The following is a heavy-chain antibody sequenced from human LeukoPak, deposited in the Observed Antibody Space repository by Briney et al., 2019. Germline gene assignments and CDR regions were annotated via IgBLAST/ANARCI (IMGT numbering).Heavy chain of an antibody. CDR1: GGSFSGYY. J-gene: IGHJ4*02. V-gene: IGHV4-34*01. CDR2: INHSGST. Sequence: SETLSLTCTVYGGSFSGYYWSWIRQPPGRGLEWIGEINHSGSTNYNPSLKSRVTISVDTSKNQFSLKLSSVTAADTAVYYCASLRDTGIVYWGQGTLVTVSS. CDR3: ASLRDTGIVY. D-gene: IGHD5-18*01.